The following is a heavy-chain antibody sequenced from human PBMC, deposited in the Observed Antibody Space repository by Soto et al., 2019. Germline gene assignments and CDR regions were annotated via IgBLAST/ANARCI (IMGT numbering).Heavy chain of an antibody. J-gene: IGHJ6*02. V-gene: IGHV1-18*01. CDR2: ISTDNGNT. CDR1: GYTFTSSG. CDR3: ARDQGITTFGVYSMYYYGMDV. D-gene: IGHD3-3*01. Sequence: QVQLVQSGAEVKKPGASVKVSCKASGYTFTSSGISWVRQAPGQGLEWMGWISTDNGNTNYAQHLQGRVSMTTDTSTSTADMGLRRLRSDDTAVYYCARDQGITTFGVYSMYYYGMDVWGQGTTVTVSS.